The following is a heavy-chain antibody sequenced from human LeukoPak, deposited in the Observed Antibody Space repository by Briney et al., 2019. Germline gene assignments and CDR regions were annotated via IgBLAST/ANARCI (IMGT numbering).Heavy chain of an antibody. J-gene: IGHJ4*02. CDR1: GGSISNYY. CDR3: ARHLSGAHTAFDY. CDR2: IYYSGIT. Sequence: SETLSLTCTVSGGSISNYYWSWIRQPPGKGLKWIAYIYYSGITNYNPSLKSRVTISVNTSKNRFSLKLSSVTAADTAVYYCARHLSGAHTAFDYWGQGNLVTVSS. V-gene: IGHV4-59*08. D-gene: IGHD1-26*01.